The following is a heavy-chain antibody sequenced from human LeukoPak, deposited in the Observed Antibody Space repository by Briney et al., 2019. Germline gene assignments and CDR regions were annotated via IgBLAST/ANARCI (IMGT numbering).Heavy chain of an antibody. D-gene: IGHD6-13*01. CDR3: ARDPYTSSWYWAFDI. CDR2: IYSGGST. CDR1: RLTVSGNY. Sequence: GGSLRLSCAASRLTVSGNYMTWVRQAPGKGLEWVSVIYSGGSTYYADSVKGRFTISRDSSKNTLYLQMNSLRPEDTAVYYCARDPYTSSWYWAFDIWGQGTMVTVSS. V-gene: IGHV3-66*02. J-gene: IGHJ3*02.